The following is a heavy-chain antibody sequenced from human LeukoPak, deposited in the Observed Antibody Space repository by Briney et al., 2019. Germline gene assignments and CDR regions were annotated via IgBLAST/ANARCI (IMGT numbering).Heavy chain of an antibody. CDR1: GFTFSGHW. CDR2: INQGGSDK. J-gene: IGHJ4*02. D-gene: IGHD1-14*01. V-gene: IGHV3-7*01. CDR3: TRDRSRAEDD. Sequence: GGSLRLSCAASGFTFSGHWMSWVRQAPGKGLEWVANINQGGSDKYYVDSVKGRFTTSRDNANNLLYPQMNSLRGEDTAVYYCTRDRSRAEDDWGQGTLVTVSS.